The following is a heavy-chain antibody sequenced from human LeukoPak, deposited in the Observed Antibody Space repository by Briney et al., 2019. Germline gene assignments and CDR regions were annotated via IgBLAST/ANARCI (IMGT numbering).Heavy chain of an antibody. CDR2: INPNSGGT. Sequence: ASVKVSCKASGYTFTGYYMHWVRQAPGQGLEWMGWINPNSGGTNYAQKFQGRVTMTRDTSISTAYMELSRLRSDDTAVYYCARPNEKYSSSSIDIWGQGTMVTVSS. D-gene: IGHD6-6*01. CDR3: ARPNEKYSSSSIDI. J-gene: IGHJ3*02. V-gene: IGHV1-2*02. CDR1: GYTFTGYY.